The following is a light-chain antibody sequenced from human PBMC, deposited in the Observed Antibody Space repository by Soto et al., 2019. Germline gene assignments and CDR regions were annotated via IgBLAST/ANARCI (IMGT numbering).Light chain of an antibody. Sequence: DIQMTQSPSSLSASVGDRVTITCRASQSIGSYLHWYQQKPGKAPKLLIYSTSRLQSGVPSRFSGSGSGTEFTLTISSLQPEDFATYSCQQSYSNTRTFGQGTKVEVK. V-gene: IGKV1-39*01. CDR2: STS. J-gene: IGKJ1*01. CDR1: QSIGSY. CDR3: QQSYSNTRT.